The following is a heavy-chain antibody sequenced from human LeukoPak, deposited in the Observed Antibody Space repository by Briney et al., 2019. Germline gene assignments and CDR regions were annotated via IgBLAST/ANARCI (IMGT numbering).Heavy chain of an antibody. V-gene: IGHV5-51*01. D-gene: IGHD2-2*01. CDR3: ARRYCSSTSCPDAFDI. Sequence: GESLKISCKGSGYSFTSYWIGWVRQMPGKGLEWMGIIYPGDSDTRYSPSFQGQVTISADKSISTAYQQWSSLKASDTAMYYCARRYCSSTSCPDAFDIWGQGTMVTVSS. CDR1: GYSFTSYW. CDR2: IYPGDSDT. J-gene: IGHJ3*02.